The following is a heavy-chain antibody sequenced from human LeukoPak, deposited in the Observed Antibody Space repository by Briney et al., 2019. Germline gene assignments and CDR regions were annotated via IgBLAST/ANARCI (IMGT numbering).Heavy chain of an antibody. D-gene: IGHD6-19*01. V-gene: IGHV4-4*07. CDR3: ARGPYSSGWSPHYYYYGMDV. CDR2: IYTSGST. CDR1: GGSISSYY. J-gene: IGHJ6*02. Sequence: PSETLSLTCTVSGGSISSYYWSWIRQPAGKGLEWIGRIYTSGSTNYNPSLKSRVTMSVDTSKNQFSLKLSSVTAADTAVYYCARGPYSSGWSPHYYYYGMDVWGQGTTVTVSS.